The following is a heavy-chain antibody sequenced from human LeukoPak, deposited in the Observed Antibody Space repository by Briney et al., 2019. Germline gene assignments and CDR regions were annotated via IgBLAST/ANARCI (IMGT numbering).Heavy chain of an antibody. CDR2: ISYDGSNK. V-gene: IGHV3-30*01. J-gene: IGHJ4*02. D-gene: IGHD3/OR15-3a*01. CDR3: ARGTDGADS. CDR1: GFTFSSYA. Sequence: PGGSLRLSCAASGFTFSSYAMHWVRQAPGKGLQWVAVISYDGSNKYYADSVKGRFTISRDNSKNTLCLQMNSLRAEDTAVYYCARGTDGADSWGQGTLVTVSS.